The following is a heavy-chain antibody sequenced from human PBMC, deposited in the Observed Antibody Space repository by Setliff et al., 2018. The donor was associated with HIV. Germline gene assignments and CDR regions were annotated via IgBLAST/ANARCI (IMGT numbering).Heavy chain of an antibody. D-gene: IGHD3-10*01. V-gene: IGHV1-46*01. CDR3: ARGGPLITMVRGVLRWFDP. J-gene: IGHJ5*02. CDR2: INPSGGST. CDR1: GYSFSSHP. Sequence: GASVKVSCKASGYSFSSHPIHWVRQAPGQGLEWMGIINPSGGSTSYAQKFQGRVTMTRDTSTSTVYMELSSLRSEDTAVYYCARGGPLITMVRGVLRWFDPWGQGTLVTVSS.